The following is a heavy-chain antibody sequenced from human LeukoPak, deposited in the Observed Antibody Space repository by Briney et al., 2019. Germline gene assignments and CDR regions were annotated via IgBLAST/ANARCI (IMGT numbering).Heavy chain of an antibody. CDR2: ISWNSGSI. J-gene: IGHJ4*02. V-gene: IGHV3-9*01. Sequence: AGGSLRLSCAASGFTFDDYAMHWVRQAPGKGLEWVSGISWNSGSIGYADSVKGRFTISRDNAKNSLYLQLNSLRVEDTAVYYCKSGGAAPGSFDYWGQGTLVTVSP. CDR1: GFTFDDYA. D-gene: IGHD1-1*01. CDR3: KSGGAAPGSFDY.